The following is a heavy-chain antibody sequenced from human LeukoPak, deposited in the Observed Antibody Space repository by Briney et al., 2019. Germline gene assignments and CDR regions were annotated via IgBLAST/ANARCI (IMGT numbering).Heavy chain of an antibody. CDR2: IYSGGSI. D-gene: IGHD6-13*01. CDR1: GLIVSSNY. V-gene: IGHV3-53*01. Sequence: GGSLRLSCAASGLIVSSNYMTWVRQAPGKGLEWVSVIYSGGSIYYADSVKGRFTISRDNSRNTLYLQMNSLRAEDTAVYYCARAPIAAANWFDPWGQGTLVTVSS. J-gene: IGHJ5*02. CDR3: ARAPIAAANWFDP.